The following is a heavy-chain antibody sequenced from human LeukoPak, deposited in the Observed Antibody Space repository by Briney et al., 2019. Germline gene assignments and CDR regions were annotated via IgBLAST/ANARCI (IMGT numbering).Heavy chain of an antibody. V-gene: IGHV7-4-1*02. CDR1: GYTFTSYA. CDR2: INTNTGNP. Sequence: ASVKVSCKASGYTFTSYAMNWVRQAPGQGLEWMGWINTNTGNPTYAQGFTGRFVFPLDTSVSAAYLQISSLKAEDTAVYYCARDLKYYDFWSGYYSGWFDPWGQGTLVTVSS. D-gene: IGHD3-3*01. CDR3: ARDLKYYDFWSGYYSGWFDP. J-gene: IGHJ5*02.